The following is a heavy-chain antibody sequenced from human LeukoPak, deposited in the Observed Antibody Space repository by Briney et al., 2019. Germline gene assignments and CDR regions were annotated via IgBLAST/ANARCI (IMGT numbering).Heavy chain of an antibody. CDR2: INWNGGST. V-gene: IGHV3-20*04. J-gene: IGHJ6*03. CDR1: GFTFDDYG. Sequence: GGSLRLSCAASGFTFDDYGMSWVRQAPGKGLEWVSGINWNGGSTGYADSVKGRFTISRDNAKNSLYLQMNSLRAEDTAVYYCAIIPNTATYYYYMDVWGKGTTVTVSS. CDR3: AIIPNTATYYYYMDV. D-gene: IGHD2-2*02.